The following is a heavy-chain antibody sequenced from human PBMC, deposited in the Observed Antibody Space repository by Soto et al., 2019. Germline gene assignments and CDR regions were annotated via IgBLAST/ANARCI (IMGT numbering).Heavy chain of an antibody. CDR3: ARVSDTAMYYFDY. V-gene: IGHV1-2*04. D-gene: IGHD5-18*01. J-gene: IGHJ4*02. Sequence: ASVRVSCKASGYTFTGYYMHWVRQAPGQGLEWMGWLNPNSGGTNYAQKFQGWVTMTRDTSISTAYMELSRLRSDDTAVYYCARVSDTAMYYFDYWGQGTLVTVSS. CDR1: GYTFTGYY. CDR2: LNPNSGGT.